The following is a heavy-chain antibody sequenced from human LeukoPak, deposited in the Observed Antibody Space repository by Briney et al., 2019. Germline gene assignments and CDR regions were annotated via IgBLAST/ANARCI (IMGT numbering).Heavy chain of an antibody. CDR2: ISSSSSYT. D-gene: IGHD4-11*01. J-gene: IGHJ4*02. Sequence: GGSLRLSCAASGFTFSDYYMSWIRQAPGKGLEWVSYISSSSSYTNYADSVKGRFTISRDNAKNSLYLQMNSLRAEDTAVYYCASGRYSNYFGYWGQGTLVTVSS. CDR3: ASGRYSNYFGY. CDR1: GFTFSDYY. V-gene: IGHV3-11*06.